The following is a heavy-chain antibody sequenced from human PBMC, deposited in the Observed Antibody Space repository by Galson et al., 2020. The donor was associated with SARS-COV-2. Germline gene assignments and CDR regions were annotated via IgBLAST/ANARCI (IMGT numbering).Heavy chain of an antibody. CDR1: GFSFSGYW. D-gene: IGHD1-1*01. Sequence: GESLKISCAASGFSFSGYWMHWVRQAPGKGLVWVSRIRSDGTTTIYADSVKGRFTISRDNAKNTLYLQMNSLRTEDTAVYYCAREYFSYNDYWGQETLVTVSS. CDR3: AREYFSYNDY. J-gene: IGHJ4*02. CDR2: IRSDGTTT. V-gene: IGHV3-74*01.